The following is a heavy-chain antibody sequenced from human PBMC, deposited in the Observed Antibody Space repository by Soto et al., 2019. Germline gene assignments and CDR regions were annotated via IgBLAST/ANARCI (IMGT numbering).Heavy chain of an antibody. J-gene: IGHJ6*02. CDR1: GYSFTSYW. D-gene: IGHD1-1*01. CDR3: AYLEMATTPPGYYYYGMDV. V-gene: IGHV5-51*01. Sequence: GASLKISCKGSGYSFTSYWIGWVRQMPGKGLEWMGIIYPGDSNTRYSPSFQGQVTISADKSISTAYLQWSSLKASDTAMYYCAYLEMATTPPGYYYYGMDVWGQGTTVTVSS. CDR2: IYPGDSNT.